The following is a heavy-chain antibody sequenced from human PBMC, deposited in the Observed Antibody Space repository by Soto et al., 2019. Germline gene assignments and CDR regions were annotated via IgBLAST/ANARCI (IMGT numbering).Heavy chain of an antibody. CDR2: IYYSGST. J-gene: IGHJ3*01. D-gene: IGHD3-10*01. CDR3: ARQRSLGSVDL. CDR1: GGSISSSTSY. V-gene: IGHV4-39*01. Sequence: QLQLLESGPGLVKSSETLSLTCTVSGGSISSSTSYWGWIRQPPGKGLEWIGSIYYSGSTYYNPSLKSRVTISVDTSRKQFYLELSSVTAADPALYYCARQRSLGSVDLWGQGTMITVSS.